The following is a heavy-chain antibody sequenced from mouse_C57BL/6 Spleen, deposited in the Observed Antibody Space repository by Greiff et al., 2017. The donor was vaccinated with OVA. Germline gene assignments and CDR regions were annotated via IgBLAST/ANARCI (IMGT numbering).Heavy chain of an antibody. CDR1: GFTFSSYG. CDR2: ISSGGSYT. J-gene: IGHJ2*01. V-gene: IGHV5-6*01. Sequence: EVKLVESGGDLVKPGGSLKLSCAASGFTFSSYGMSWVRQTPDKRLEWVATISSGGSYTYYPDSVKGRFTISRDNAKNTLYLQMSSLKSEDTAMYYCARHETFITTVVAPRYFDYWGQGTTLTVSS. CDR3: ARHETFITTVVAPRYFDY. D-gene: IGHD1-1*01.